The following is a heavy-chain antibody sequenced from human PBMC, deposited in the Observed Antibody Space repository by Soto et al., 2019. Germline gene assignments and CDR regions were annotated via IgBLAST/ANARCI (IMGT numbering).Heavy chain of an antibody. CDR1: GYTFTSYG. Sequence: ASVKVSCKASGYTFTSYGISWVRQAPGQGLEWMGWISAYNGNTNYAQKLQGRVTMTTDTSTSTAYMELRSLRSDDSAVYYCARMGDVPYYYYGMDVWGQGTTVTVSS. CDR2: ISAYNGNT. CDR3: ARMGDVPYYYYGMDV. J-gene: IGHJ6*02. V-gene: IGHV1-18*01. D-gene: IGHD3-16*01.